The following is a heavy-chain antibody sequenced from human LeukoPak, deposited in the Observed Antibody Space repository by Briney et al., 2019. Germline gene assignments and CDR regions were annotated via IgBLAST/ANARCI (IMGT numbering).Heavy chain of an antibody. J-gene: IGHJ3*02. CDR2: IYTSGST. CDR3: ARPRGGSYTDAFDI. D-gene: IGHD1-26*01. CDR1: GGSISSGSYY. V-gene: IGHV4-61*02. Sequence: SETLSLTCTVSGGSISSGSYYWSWIRQPAGKGLEWIGRIYTSGSTDYNPSLRSRVTISVDTSKNQFSLRLSSVTAADTAVYYCARPRGGSYTDAFDIWGQGTMVAVSS.